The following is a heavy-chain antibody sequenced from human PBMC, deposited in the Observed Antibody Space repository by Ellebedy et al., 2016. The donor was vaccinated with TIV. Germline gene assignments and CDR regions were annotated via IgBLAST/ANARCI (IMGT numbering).Heavy chain of an antibody. CDR3: ASVTFSSLSPFDN. Sequence: AASVKVSCKASGGTFSSYAISWVRQAPGQGLEWMGWIYPNSGDTKYAQKFQGRVTMTRDTSITTAYMELNRLTSDDTATYYCASVTFSSLSPFDNWGQGTLVTVSS. D-gene: IGHD6-13*01. CDR2: IYPNSGDT. CDR1: GGTFSSYA. V-gene: IGHV1-2*02. J-gene: IGHJ4*02.